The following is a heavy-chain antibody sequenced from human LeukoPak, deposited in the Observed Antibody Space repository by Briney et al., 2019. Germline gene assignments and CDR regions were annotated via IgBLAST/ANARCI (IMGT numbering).Heavy chain of an antibody. CDR3: ARARGGYRGPAGPSPGLEWFDP. D-gene: IGHD5-12*01. V-gene: IGHV4-31*03. CDR1: GGSISSGGYY. Sequence: SQTLSLTCTVSGGSISSGGYYWSWIRQHPGKGLEWIGYIYYSRSTYCNPSLKSRVTISVDTSKNQFSLKLSSVTAADTAVYYCARARGGYRGPAGPSPGLEWFDPWGQGTLVTVSS. J-gene: IGHJ5*02. CDR2: IYYSRST.